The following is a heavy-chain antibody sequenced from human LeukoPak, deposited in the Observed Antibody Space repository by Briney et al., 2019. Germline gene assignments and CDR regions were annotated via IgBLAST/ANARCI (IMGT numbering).Heavy chain of an antibody. J-gene: IGHJ6*02. CDR2: ISGSGGST. CDR1: GFTFSSYS. Sequence: GGSLRLSCAASGFTFSSYSMNWVRQAPGKGLEWVSAISGSGGSTYYADSVKGRFTISRDNSKNTLYLQMNSLRAEDTAVYYCAKGLYSSGWSPLTQYYYYYYGMDVWGQGTTVTVSS. V-gene: IGHV3-23*01. CDR3: AKGLYSSGWSPLTQYYYYYYGMDV. D-gene: IGHD6-19*01.